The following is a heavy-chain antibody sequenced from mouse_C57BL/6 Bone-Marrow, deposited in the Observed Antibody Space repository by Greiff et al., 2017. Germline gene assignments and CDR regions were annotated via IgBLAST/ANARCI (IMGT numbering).Heavy chain of an antibody. CDR3: ARGYYGSDWYFDV. Sequence: VQLQQSGAELAKPGASVKLSCKASGYTFTSYWMHWVKQRPGQGLEWIGYINPSSGYTKYNQKFKDKAKLTADKSSSTAYMQLSSLTYEDSAVYYCARGYYGSDWYFDVWGTGTTVTGSS. J-gene: IGHJ1*03. CDR1: GYTFTSYW. V-gene: IGHV1-7*01. D-gene: IGHD1-1*01. CDR2: INPSSGYT.